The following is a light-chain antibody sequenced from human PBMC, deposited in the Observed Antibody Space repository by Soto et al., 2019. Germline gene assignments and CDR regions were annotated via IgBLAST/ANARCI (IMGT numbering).Light chain of an antibody. CDR3: QQRSALPLT. CDR2: DVS. Sequence: IVLTQSPATLSLSPGEGATLSCRASQNIGGYVAWFQQKPGQAPRLVIYDVSNRAVGIPARFSGSASGTDYTLTISSLEPEDFAVYYCQQRSALPLTFGGGTKVEI. V-gene: IGKV3-11*01. J-gene: IGKJ4*01. CDR1: QNIGGY.